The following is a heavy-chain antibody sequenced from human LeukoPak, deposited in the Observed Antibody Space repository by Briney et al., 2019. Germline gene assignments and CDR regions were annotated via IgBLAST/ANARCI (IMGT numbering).Heavy chain of an antibody. D-gene: IGHD1-26*01. V-gene: IGHV4-38-2*02. J-gene: IGHJ4*02. CDR1: GDSITGYY. CDR2: IYHSGST. CDR3: ARDITLVGATSFDY. Sequence: PSETLSLTCSVSGDSITGYYWGWIRQPPGKGLEWIGSIYHSGSTYYNPSLKSRVTISVDTSKNQFSLKLSSVTAADTAVYYCARDITLVGATSFDYWGQGTLVTVSS.